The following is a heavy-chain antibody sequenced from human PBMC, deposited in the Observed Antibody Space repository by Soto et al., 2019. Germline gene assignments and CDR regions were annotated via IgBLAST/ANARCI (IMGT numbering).Heavy chain of an antibody. V-gene: IGHV1-24*01. D-gene: IGHD1-1*01. J-gene: IGHJ4*02. CDR1: GYTLTELS. Sequence: ASVKVSCTVSGYTLTELSMHWVRLAPGKGLEWMGGFDPEDGETIYAQKFQGRVTMTEDTSTDTAYMELSSLSSEDTAVYYCATSALGTEDTDYWGQGTLVTVSS. CDR3: ATSALGTEDTDY. CDR2: FDPEDGET.